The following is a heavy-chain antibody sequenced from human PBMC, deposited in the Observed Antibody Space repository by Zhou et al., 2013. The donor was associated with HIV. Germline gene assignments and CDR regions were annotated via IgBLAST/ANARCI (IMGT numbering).Heavy chain of an antibody. CDR2: LNPNSGNT. Sequence: QVQLVQSGTEVKEPGASVKVSCKASGYTFTNYDINWVRQAPGQGLEWMGWLNPNSGNTGYAQNFQGRVALSWNSSVNTAYMEVSCLKSEDTAVYYCARSLTFFMYASGFRYSYYYYMDSGAKGPRSPSP. CDR3: ARSLTFFMYASGFRYSYYYYMDS. J-gene: IGHJ6*03. V-gene: IGHV1-8*01. D-gene: IGHD3-22*01. CDR1: GYTFTNYD.